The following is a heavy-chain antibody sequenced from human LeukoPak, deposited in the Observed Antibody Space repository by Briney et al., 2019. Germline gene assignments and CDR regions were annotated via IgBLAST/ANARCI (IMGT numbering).Heavy chain of an antibody. Sequence: GGSLRLSCAASGFTVSSNYMSWVRQAPGKGLEWVSAIYSGGSTYYADSVKGRFTISRDNSKNTLYLQMNSLRAEDTAVYYCASLVSYYFDYWGQGTLVTVSS. J-gene: IGHJ4*02. V-gene: IGHV3-66*01. D-gene: IGHD5/OR15-5a*01. CDR2: IYSGGST. CDR1: GFTVSSNY. CDR3: ASLVSYYFDY.